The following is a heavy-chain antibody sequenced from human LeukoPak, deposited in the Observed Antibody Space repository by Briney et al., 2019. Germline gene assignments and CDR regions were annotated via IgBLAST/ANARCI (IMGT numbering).Heavy chain of an antibody. J-gene: IGHJ6*02. CDR1: DYRFNHYW. V-gene: IGHV5-51*01. CDR3: ARRAYYNYGLDV. CDR2: IYPGDSDT. Sequence: GESLKSSCAGSDYRFNHYWIGWVRQMPGKGLEWMGAIYPGDSDTTYSPSFQGQVTISAGKSNNTAYLQWSRLKASDTATYYCARRAYYNYGLDVWGQGTTVTVSS.